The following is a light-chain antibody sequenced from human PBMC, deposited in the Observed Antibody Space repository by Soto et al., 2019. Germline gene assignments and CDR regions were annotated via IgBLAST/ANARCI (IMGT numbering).Light chain of an antibody. V-gene: IGKV1-39*01. CDR1: QDITNY. J-gene: IGKJ1*01. CDR3: QQSYSTTWT. CDR2: DAS. Sequence: DIQMTQSPSSLSASVGDGVTITCQASQDITNYLNWYQQKPGKAPRLLLYDASSLETGVPSRFSGSGSETDFTLTISSLQPEDFATYSCQQSYSTTWTFGQGTKVDIK.